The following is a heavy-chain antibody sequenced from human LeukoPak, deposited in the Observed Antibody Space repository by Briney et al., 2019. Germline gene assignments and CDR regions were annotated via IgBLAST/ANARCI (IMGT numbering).Heavy chain of an antibody. CDR1: GLTISSYS. CDR2: ISSSSSTI. Sequence: GGSLRLSCAASGLTISSYSMNWVRQAPGKGLQWVSYISSSSSTIYYADSVKGRFTISRDNAKNSLYLQMNSLRAEDTAVYYCARALWFGETFPAYWGQGTLVTVTS. J-gene: IGHJ4*02. D-gene: IGHD3-10*01. CDR3: ARALWFGETFPAY. V-gene: IGHV3-48*01.